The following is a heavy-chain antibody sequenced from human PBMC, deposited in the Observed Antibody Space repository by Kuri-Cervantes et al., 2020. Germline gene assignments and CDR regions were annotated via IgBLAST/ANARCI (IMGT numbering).Heavy chain of an antibody. V-gene: IGHV1-69*13. CDR2: IIPIFGTA. CDR1: GYTFTGYY. J-gene: IGHJ6*02. CDR3: ARGGRGRLLWFGELEYGMDV. D-gene: IGHD3-10*01. Sequence: SVKVSRKASGYTFTGYYMHWVRQAPGQGLEWMGGIIPIFGTANYAQKFQGRVTITADESTSTAYMELSSLRSDDTAVYYCARGGRGRLLWFGELEYGMDVWGQGTTVTVSS.